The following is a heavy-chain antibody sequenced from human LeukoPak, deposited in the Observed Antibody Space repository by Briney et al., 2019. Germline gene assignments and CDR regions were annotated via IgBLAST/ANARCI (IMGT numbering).Heavy chain of an antibody. CDR3: AKDFHAFEI. CDR2: ISSSSSAI. Sequence: GGSLRLSCAASGFTFSSYSMNWVRQAPGKGLEWVSYISSSSSAIYYADSVKGRFTISRDNAKNSLYLQMNSLRAEDTAVYHCAKDFHAFEIWGQGTMVTVSS. CDR1: GFTFSSYS. V-gene: IGHV3-48*01. J-gene: IGHJ3*02.